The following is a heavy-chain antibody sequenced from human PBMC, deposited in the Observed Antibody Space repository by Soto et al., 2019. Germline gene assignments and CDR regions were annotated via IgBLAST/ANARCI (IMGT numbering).Heavy chain of an antibody. J-gene: IGHJ4*02. Sequence: QVHLVESGGGLVKPGGSLRLSCAVSGFTFSDYYMSWIRQAPGKGLEWVAYVSSGGTTIYYGDSVKGRFAISRDNAKNSLYLQMNSLRAEDTAVYYCARDYDILAGYSPFDYWGQGTVVTVSS. CDR2: VSSGGTTI. V-gene: IGHV3-11*01. CDR3: ARDYDILAGYSPFDY. D-gene: IGHD3-9*01. CDR1: GFTFSDYY.